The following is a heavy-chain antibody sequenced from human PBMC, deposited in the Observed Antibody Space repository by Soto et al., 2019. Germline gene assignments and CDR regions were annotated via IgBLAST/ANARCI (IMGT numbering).Heavy chain of an antibody. CDR2: IDPSDSYT. CDR3: ASPSAIAARPEAHHAVDMDV. J-gene: IGHJ6*02. CDR1: GYSFTSYW. D-gene: IGHD6-6*01. V-gene: IGHV5-10-1*01. Sequence: GESLKISCKGSGYSFTSYWISWVRQMPGKGLEWMLRIDPSDSYTNYSPSFQGHLTISADKSISTAYLQWSSLKASDTAMYYCASPSAIAARPEAHHAVDMDVWGQGTTVTVSS.